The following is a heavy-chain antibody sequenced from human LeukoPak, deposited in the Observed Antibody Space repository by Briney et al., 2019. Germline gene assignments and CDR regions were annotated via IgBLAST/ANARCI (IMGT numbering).Heavy chain of an antibody. J-gene: IGHJ3*02. V-gene: IGHV4-39*01. D-gene: IGHD6-13*01. Sequence: SETLSLTCTVSGGSISSSSYYWGWIRQPPGKGLEWIGSIYYSGSTYYNPSLKSRVTISVDTSKNQFSLKLSSVTAPDTAVYYCASRGYSSSFDAFDIWGKGTMVTVSS. CDR2: IYYSGST. CDR3: ASRGYSSSFDAFDI. CDR1: GGSISSSSYY.